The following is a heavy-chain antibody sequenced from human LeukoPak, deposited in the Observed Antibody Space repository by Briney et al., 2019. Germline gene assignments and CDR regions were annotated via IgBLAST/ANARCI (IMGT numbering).Heavy chain of an antibody. V-gene: IGHV4-59*01. J-gene: IGHJ6*02. Sequence: SETLSLTCTLSDDSISDYYWTWIRQPPGKGLEWIGYVYYNGSTSYNPSLKSRVTMSVDTSKSRFSLKLNSVTAADTAVYYCARDLGTYYGMAVWGQGTTVTVSS. CDR3: ARDLGTYYGMAV. CDR2: VYYNGST. CDR1: DDSISDYY.